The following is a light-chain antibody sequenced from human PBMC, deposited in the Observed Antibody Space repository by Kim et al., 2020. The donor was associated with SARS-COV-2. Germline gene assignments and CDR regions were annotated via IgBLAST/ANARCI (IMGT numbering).Light chain of an antibody. Sequence: SSELTQDPAVSVALGQTVRITCQGDSLRSYYASWYQQKPGQAPVLVIYGKNNRPSGIPDRFSGSSSGNTASLTITGAQAEDEADYYCNSRDSRCNHLWVF. CDR1: SLRSYY. CDR3: NSRDSRCNHLWV. J-gene: IGLJ3*02. CDR2: GKN. V-gene: IGLV3-19*01.